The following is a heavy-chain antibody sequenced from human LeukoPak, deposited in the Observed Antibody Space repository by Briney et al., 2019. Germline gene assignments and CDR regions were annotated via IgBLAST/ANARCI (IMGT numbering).Heavy chain of an antibody. J-gene: IGHJ5*01. D-gene: IGHD5-24*01. CDR1: GDSISSRY. CDR3: ARDGRHDNNHWFDS. V-gene: IGHV4-59*11. Sequence: SETLSLTCIVSGDSISSRYWGWIRQPPGKGLEWIGYIYYTGNTNYNPSLKGRVTMSVDMSKNQFSLKMTSVTAADTAVYYCARDGRHDNNHWFDSWGQGTLVTVSA. CDR2: IYYTGNT.